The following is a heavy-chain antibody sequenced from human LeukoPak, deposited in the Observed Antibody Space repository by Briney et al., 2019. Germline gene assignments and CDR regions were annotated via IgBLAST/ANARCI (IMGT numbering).Heavy chain of an antibody. CDR1: GFTFSSYG. V-gene: IGHV3-21*01. J-gene: IGHJ4*02. D-gene: IGHD2-15*01. CDR2: ISSSSSYI. CDR3: ARDCSGGSCYRAGST. Sequence: GGSLRLSCAASGFTFSSYGMHWVRQAPGKGLEWVSSISSSSSYIYYADSVRGRFTISRDNAKNSLYLQMNSLRAEDTAVYYCARDCSGGSCYRAGSTWGQGTLVTVSS.